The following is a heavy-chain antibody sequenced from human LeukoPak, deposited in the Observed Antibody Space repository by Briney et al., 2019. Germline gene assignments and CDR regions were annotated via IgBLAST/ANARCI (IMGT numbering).Heavy chain of an antibody. J-gene: IGHJ3*02. CDR1: GGSISSSSYY. CDR2: IYYSGST. V-gene: IGHV4-39*01. D-gene: IGHD5-24*01. Sequence: SETLSLTCTVSGGSISSSSYYWGWIRQPPGKGLEWIGSIYYSGSTYYNPSLKSRVTISVDTSKNQFSLKLSSVTAADTAVYYCANTIGWDDAFDIWGQGTMVTVSS. CDR3: ANTIGWDDAFDI.